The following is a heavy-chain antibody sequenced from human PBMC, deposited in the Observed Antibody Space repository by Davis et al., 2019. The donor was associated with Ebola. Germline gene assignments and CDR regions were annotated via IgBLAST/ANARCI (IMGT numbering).Heavy chain of an antibody. J-gene: IGHJ4*02. D-gene: IGHD3-22*01. CDR3: AHRFTTTKEGTSFGY. Sequence: SGPTLVKPPQTLTLTCTFSGFSLSSTGVGVGWIRQLPRKALEWLALIYWDDDERHSPSLRTRLTITKDTSQNQGVLTMTNMGPVDTATYYCAHRFTTTKEGTSFGYWGQGTLVTVSS. V-gene: IGHV2-5*02. CDR2: IYWDDDE. CDR1: GFSLSSTGVG.